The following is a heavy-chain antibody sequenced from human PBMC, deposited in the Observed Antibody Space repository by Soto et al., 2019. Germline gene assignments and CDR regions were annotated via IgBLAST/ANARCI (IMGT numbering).Heavy chain of an antibody. CDR1: GGTFSSYA. CDR3: ARDEIPDPDYYYYYGMDV. Sequence: QVQLVQSGAEVRKPGSSVKVSCKASGGTFSSYAISWVRQAPGQGLEWMGGIIPIFGTANYAQKFQGRVTITADESTSTAYMELSSLRSEDTAVYYCARDEIPDPDYYYYYGMDVWGQGTTVTVSS. CDR2: IIPIFGTA. V-gene: IGHV1-69*01. J-gene: IGHJ6*02.